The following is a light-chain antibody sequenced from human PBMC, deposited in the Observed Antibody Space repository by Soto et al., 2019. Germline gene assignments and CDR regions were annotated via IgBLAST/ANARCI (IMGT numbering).Light chain of an antibody. J-gene: IGKJ5*01. V-gene: IGKV1-5*03. CDR2: KAS. Sequence: DIQMTQSPSTLSASLGDRVTITCRASQSISSWLAWYQQKPGKAPKLLIFKASSLESGVPSRFSGSGSGTEFTLTISILQPDDFATYYCQQYNSYWITFGQGTRLEIK. CDR1: QSISSW. CDR3: QQYNSYWIT.